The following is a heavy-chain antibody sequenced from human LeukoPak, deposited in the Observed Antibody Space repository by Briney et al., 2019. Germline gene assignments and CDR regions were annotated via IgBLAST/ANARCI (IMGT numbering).Heavy chain of an antibody. CDR3: ARVGWVLRYAFDI. Sequence: GGSLRLSCAASGFIFDDFAMHWVRQTPGKGLEWVSLISGDGGNTNYADSVKGRFTISRDNAKNSLYLQMNSLRAEDTAVYYCARVGWVLRYAFDIWGQGTMVTVSS. D-gene: IGHD3-16*01. J-gene: IGHJ3*02. V-gene: IGHV3-43*02. CDR2: ISGDGGNT. CDR1: GFIFDDFA.